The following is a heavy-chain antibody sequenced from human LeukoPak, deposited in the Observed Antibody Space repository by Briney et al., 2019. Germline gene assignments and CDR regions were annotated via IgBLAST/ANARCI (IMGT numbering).Heavy chain of an antibody. CDR1: GGTLSRYA. Sequence: ASVKVSCKASGGTLSRYAITWVRQAPGRGLEWMGGIIPILGTANYAQKFQGRVTITADESTGTAYMELSSLRSDDTAVYNCARGLNNRKSGRRFDVFEIWGQGTMVTVSS. J-gene: IGHJ3*02. CDR3: ARGLNNRKSGRRFDVFEI. V-gene: IGHV1-69*13. CDR2: IIPILGTA. D-gene: IGHD1-14*01.